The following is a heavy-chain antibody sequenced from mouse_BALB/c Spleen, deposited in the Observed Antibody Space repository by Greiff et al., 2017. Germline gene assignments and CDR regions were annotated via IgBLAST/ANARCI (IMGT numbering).Heavy chain of an antibody. CDR1: GYAFSSYW. CDR3: ARRDYDYDKTFAY. J-gene: IGHJ3*01. V-gene: IGHV1-80*01. D-gene: IGHD2-4*01. CDR2: IYPGDGDT. Sequence: VQRVESGAELVRPGSSVKISCKASGYAFSSYWMNWVKQRPGQGLEWIGQIYPGDGDTNYNGKFKGKATLTADKSSSTAYMQLSSLTSEDSAVYFCARRDYDYDKTFAYWGQGTLVTVSA.